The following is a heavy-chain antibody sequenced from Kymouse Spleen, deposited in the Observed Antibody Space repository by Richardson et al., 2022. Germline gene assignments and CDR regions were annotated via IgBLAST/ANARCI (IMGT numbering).Heavy chain of an antibody. CDR2: IYYSGST. CDR1: GGSISSSSYY. J-gene: IGHJ4*02. D-gene: IGHD4-11,IGHD4-11*01. CDR3: ARLYSNFLYYFDY. Sequence: QLQLQESGPGLVKPSETLSLTCTVSGGSISSSSYYWGWIRQPPGKGLEWIGSIYYSGSTYYNPSLKSRVTISVDTSKNQFSLKLSSVTAADTAVYYCARLYSNFLYYFDYWGQGTLVTVSS. V-gene: IGHV4-39*01.